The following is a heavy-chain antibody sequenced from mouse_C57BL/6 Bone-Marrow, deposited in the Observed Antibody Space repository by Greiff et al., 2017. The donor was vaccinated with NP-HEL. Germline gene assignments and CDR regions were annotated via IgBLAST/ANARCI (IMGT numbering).Heavy chain of an antibody. CDR3: VRARLLLLSFAY. Sequence: DVMLVESGGGLVQPKGSLKLSCAASGFTFNTYAMHWVRQAPGKGLEWVARIRSKSSNYATYYADSVKDRFTISRDDSQSMLYLQMNNLKTEDTAMYYCVRARLLLLSFAYWGQGTLVTVSA. V-gene: IGHV10-3*01. CDR1: GFTFNTYA. CDR2: IRSKSSNYAT. J-gene: IGHJ3*01. D-gene: IGHD2-1*01.